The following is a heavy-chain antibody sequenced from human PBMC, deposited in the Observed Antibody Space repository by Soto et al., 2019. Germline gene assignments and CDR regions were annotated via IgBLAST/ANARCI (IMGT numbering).Heavy chain of an antibody. V-gene: IGHV3-49*03. CDR1: GFTFGDYA. D-gene: IGHD3-9*01. CDR2: IRSKAYGGTT. Sequence: GGSLRLSCTASGFTFGDYAMSWFRQAPGKGLEWVGFIRSKAYGGTTEYAASVKGRFTISRDDSKSIAYLQMNSLKTEDTAVYYCTRVRGYDILTGWQFDYWGQGTLVTVSS. J-gene: IGHJ4*02. CDR3: TRVRGYDILTGWQFDY.